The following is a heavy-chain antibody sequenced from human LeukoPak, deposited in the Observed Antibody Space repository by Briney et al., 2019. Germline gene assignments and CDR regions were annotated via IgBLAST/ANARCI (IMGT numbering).Heavy chain of an antibody. Sequence: ASVKVSCKASGYTFTSYGISWVRQAPGQGLEWMGWISAYNGNTNYAQKLQGRVTMTTDTSTSTAYMELRSLRSDDTAVYYCARAKTKYVDTAMVPLWYWGQGTPVTVSS. CDR2: ISAYNGNT. D-gene: IGHD5-18*01. J-gene: IGHJ4*02. V-gene: IGHV1-18*01. CDR3: ARAKTKYVDTAMVPLWY. CDR1: GYTFTSYG.